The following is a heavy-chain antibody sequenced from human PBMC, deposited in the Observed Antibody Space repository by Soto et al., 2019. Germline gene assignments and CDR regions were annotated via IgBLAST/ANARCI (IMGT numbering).Heavy chain of an antibody. CDR2: INPSGGST. D-gene: IGHD1-1*01. V-gene: IGHV1-46*03. CDR3: ASARQANGGGNEYYGLDV. CDR1: GYTFTSYY. Sequence: ASVKVSCKASGYTFTSYYMHWVRQAPGQGLEWMGIINPSGGSTSYAQKFQGRVTMTRDTSTSTVYMELSSLRSEDTAVYYCASARQANGGGNEYYGLDVWGQGTTVTVSS. J-gene: IGHJ3*01.